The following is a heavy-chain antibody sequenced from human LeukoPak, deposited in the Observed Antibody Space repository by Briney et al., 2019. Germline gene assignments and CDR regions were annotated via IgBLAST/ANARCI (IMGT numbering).Heavy chain of an antibody. V-gene: IGHV3-9*01. J-gene: IGHJ5*02. D-gene: IGHD2-2*01. CDR2: ISWNRGFI. CDR1: GFTFDDYA. CDR3: DLGSTSIP. Sequence: AGGSLRLSCVASGFTFDDYAMHWVRQVPGRGLEWVSGISWNRGFIGYADSVKGRFTISRDNAKNTLYLQMNSLRAEDTAVYYCDLGSTSIPWGQGTLVTVSS.